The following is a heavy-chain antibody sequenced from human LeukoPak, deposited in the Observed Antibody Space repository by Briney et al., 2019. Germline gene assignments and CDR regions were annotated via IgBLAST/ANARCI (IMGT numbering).Heavy chain of an antibody. CDR2: ISYGGSNK. D-gene: IGHD3-10*01. V-gene: IGHV3-30-3*01. CDR1: GFTFSSYA. CDR3: ARDFAGSGSGSYYQYYFDY. J-gene: IGHJ4*02. Sequence: PGGSLRLSCAASGFTFSSYAMHWVRQAPGKGLEWVAVISYGGSNKYYADSVKGRFTISRDNSKNTLYLQMNSLRAEDTAVYYCARDFAGSGSGSYYQYYFDYWGQGTLVTVSS.